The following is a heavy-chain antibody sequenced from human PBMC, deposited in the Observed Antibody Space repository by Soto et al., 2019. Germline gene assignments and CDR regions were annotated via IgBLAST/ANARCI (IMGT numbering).Heavy chain of an antibody. V-gene: IGHV4-34*01. CDR3: ARGWGIAAAFDY. Sequence: SETLSLTCAVYGGSFSGYYWSWIRQPPGKGLEWIGEINHSGSTNYNPSLKSRVTISVDTSKNQFSLKLSSVTAADTAVYYCARGWGIAAAFDYWGQGTLVTVSS. D-gene: IGHD6-13*01. CDR2: INHSGST. CDR1: GGSFSGYY. J-gene: IGHJ4*02.